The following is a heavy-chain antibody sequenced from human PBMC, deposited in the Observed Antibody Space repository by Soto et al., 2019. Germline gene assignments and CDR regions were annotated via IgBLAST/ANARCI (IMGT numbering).Heavy chain of an antibody. CDR1: GGSISSYY. Sequence: SETLSLTCTVSGGSISSYYWSWIRQPPGKGLEWIGYIYYSGSTNYNPSLKSRVTISVDTCKNQFSLKLSSVTAADTAVYYCARAASPDAFDIWGQGTMVTVSS. J-gene: IGHJ3*02. V-gene: IGHV4-59*01. CDR3: ARAASPDAFDI. CDR2: IYYSGST.